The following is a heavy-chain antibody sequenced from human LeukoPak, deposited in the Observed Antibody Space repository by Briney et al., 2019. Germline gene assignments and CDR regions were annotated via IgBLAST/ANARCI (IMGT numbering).Heavy chain of an antibody. CDR3: AKDLAATVTTMRDY. D-gene: IGHD4-11*01. J-gene: IGHJ4*02. CDR2: IWYDGSNK. Sequence: GGSLRLSCAASGFAFSSYGMQWVRQAAGKGLEWVAVIWYDGSNKYYADSVKSRFTISRDNSKNTLYLQMNSLRAEDTAVYYCAKDLAATVTTMRDYWGQGTLVTVSS. CDR1: GFAFSSYG. V-gene: IGHV3-33*06.